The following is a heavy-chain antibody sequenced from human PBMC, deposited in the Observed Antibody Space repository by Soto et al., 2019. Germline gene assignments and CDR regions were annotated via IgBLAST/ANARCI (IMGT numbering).Heavy chain of an antibody. CDR3: AHSSGDYDFWSGYYYPMYYFDY. Sequence: VSGPTLVNPTQTLTLTCTFSGFSLSTSGMCVSWIRQPPGKALEWLALIDWDDDKYYSTSLKTRLTISKDTSKNQVVLTMTNMDPVDTATYYCAHSSGDYDFWSGYYYPMYYFDYWGQGTLVTVSS. D-gene: IGHD3-3*01. CDR2: IDWDDDK. V-gene: IGHV2-70*12. CDR1: GFSLSTSGMC. J-gene: IGHJ4*02.